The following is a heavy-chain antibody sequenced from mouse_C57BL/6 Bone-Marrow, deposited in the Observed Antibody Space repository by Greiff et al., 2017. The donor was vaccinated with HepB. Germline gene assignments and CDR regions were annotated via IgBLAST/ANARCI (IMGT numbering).Heavy chain of an antibody. CDR1: GYSITSGYY. CDR3: ARGTGTRNFDY. Sequence: DVKLQESGPGLVKPSQSLSLTCSVTGYSITSGYYWNWIRQFPGNKLEWMGYISYDGSNNYNPSLKNRISITRDTSKNQFFLKLNSVTTEDTATYYCARGTGTRNFDYWGQGTTLTVSS. D-gene: IGHD4-1*01. V-gene: IGHV3-6*01. CDR2: ISYDGSN. J-gene: IGHJ2*01.